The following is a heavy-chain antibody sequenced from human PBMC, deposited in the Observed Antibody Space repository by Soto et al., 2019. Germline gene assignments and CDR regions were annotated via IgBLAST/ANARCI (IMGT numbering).Heavy chain of an antibody. V-gene: IGHV4-61*01. CDR2: IYYSGST. CDR3: ARVLGSGWYYSDY. CDR1: GGSVSSGSYY. Sequence: TSETLSLTCTVSGGSVSSGSYYWSWIRQPPGKGLEWIGYIYYSGSTNYNPSLKSRVTISVDTSKNQFSLKLSSVTAADTAVYYCARVLGSGWYYSDYWGQGTLVTVSS. J-gene: IGHJ4*02. D-gene: IGHD6-19*01.